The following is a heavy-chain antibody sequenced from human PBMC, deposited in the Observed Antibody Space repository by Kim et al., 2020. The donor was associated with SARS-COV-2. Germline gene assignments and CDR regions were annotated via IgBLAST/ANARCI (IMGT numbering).Heavy chain of an antibody. J-gene: IGHJ4*02. D-gene: IGHD1-26*01. V-gene: IGHV1-46*01. Sequence: AQKFQGRVTMTRATSTSTVYMELSSLRSEDTAVYYCARGRIVGATAYFDYWGQGTLVTVSS. CDR3: ARGRIVGATAYFDY.